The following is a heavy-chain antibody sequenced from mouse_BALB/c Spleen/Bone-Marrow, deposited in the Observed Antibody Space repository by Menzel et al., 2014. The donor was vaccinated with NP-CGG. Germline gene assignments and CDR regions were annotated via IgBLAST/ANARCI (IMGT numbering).Heavy chain of an antibody. V-gene: IGHV1S56*01. CDR1: GNTFTSYD. Sequence: QVQLQQSGVELVKPGASVKLSCKASGNTFTSYDINWGRQRPEQGLEWIGWIFPGDSTTKYNEKFKGKATLSTDKSSSTVHMQLSRLTSEDSAVYFCVRSRLRDWYFDVWGAGTTVTISS. J-gene: IGHJ1*01. CDR2: IFPGDSTT. CDR3: VRSRLRDWYFDV. D-gene: IGHD1-2*01.